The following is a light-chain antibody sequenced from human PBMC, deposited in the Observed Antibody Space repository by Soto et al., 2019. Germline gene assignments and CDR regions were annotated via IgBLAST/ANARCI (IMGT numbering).Light chain of an antibody. Sequence: QSALTQPPSASGSPGQSVTISCTGTSSDVGGYNYVSWYQQHPGKAPKLMIYEVSKRPSGVPDRFSGSKSGNTASPTVSGLQAEDEADYYCSSYAGSNKSVFGGGTKLTVL. CDR2: EVS. V-gene: IGLV2-8*01. CDR3: SSYAGSNKSV. J-gene: IGLJ3*02. CDR1: SSDVGGYNY.